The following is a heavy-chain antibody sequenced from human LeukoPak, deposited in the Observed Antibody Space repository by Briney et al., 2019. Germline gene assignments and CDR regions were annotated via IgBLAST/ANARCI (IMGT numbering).Heavy chain of an antibody. Sequence: AGGSLRLSCAASGFTFSTYSMNWVRQAPGKGLEWISYISSDSGTIFYADSVKGRFTISRDNARNSLFLQMNSLRAGDTAVYYCALSSSWFYWGQGTLVTVSS. V-gene: IGHV3-48*01. CDR1: GFTFSTYS. CDR2: ISSDSGTI. D-gene: IGHD6-13*01. CDR3: ALSSSWFY. J-gene: IGHJ4*02.